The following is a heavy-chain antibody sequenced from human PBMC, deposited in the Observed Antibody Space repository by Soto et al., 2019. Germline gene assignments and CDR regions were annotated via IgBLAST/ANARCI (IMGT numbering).Heavy chain of an antibody. V-gene: IGHV3-33*01. CDR2: IWHDGSKT. J-gene: IGHJ6*02. Sequence: GGSLRLSCAASGFSFSTYGMHWVRQAPGKGLEWVAVIWHDGSKTYYADSVKGRLIISRDNSKNTLYVQINSLRAEDRGVYFCARGSIVAAEYGMDVWGQGTTVTVS. CDR3: ARGSIVAAEYGMDV. D-gene: IGHD6-13*01. CDR1: GFSFSTYG.